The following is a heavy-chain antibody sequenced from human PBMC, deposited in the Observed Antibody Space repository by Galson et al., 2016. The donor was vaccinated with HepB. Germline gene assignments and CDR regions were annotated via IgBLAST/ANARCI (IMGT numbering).Heavy chain of an antibody. CDR1: GFSLTTSGEG. V-gene: IGHV2-5*01. D-gene: IGHD3-3*01. CDR3: AHNLIHFLEWLPQEFYGWFDP. Sequence: PALVKPTQTLTLTCTFSGFSLTTSGEGVGWIRQAPGKALEWLALIYWKDDKRYSPSLKSRLTITEDTSKNQVVLTMTNMDPVDTATYYCAHNLIHFLEWLPQEFYGWFDPWGQGTLVTVSS. J-gene: IGHJ5*02. CDR2: IYWKDDK.